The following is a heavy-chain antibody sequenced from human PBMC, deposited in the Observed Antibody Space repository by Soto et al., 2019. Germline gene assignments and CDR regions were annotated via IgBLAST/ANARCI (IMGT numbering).Heavy chain of an antibody. V-gene: IGHV3-23*01. Sequence: PGGSLRLSCAASGFTFSTYAMGWVRQAPGKGLEWVSAISNSGGSIYYADTVKGRFTVSRDNSKNTPHLQMISLRVEGTAVYHCANIALTTSNFDYWGQGTLVTVSS. CDR2: ISNSGGSI. J-gene: IGHJ4*02. CDR1: GFTFSTYA. D-gene: IGHD4-17*01. CDR3: ANIALTTSNFDY.